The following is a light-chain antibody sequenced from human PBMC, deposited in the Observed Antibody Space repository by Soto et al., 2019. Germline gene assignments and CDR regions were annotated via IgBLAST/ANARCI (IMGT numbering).Light chain of an antibody. V-gene: IGKV1-6*01. CDR1: QGISND. J-gene: IGKJ4*01. CDR2: AAS. CDR3: LQDNSFPLT. Sequence: AIQVTQSPSSLSASIGDRVTITCRASQGISNDLGWYQQRPEKAPKLLIYAASSLEGGVPSRFSGSGSGTDFTLTISSLHPEDFATYYCLQDNSFPLTFGGGTKVEIK.